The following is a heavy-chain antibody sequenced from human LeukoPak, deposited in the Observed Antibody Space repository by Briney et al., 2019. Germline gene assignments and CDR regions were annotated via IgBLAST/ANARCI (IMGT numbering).Heavy chain of an antibody. CDR3: ARGVGVATILNWFDP. CDR2: ISAYNGNT. J-gene: IGHJ5*02. CDR1: GYTFTSYG. Sequence: ASVKVSCKASGYTFTSYGISWVRQAPGQGLEWMGWISAYNGNTNYAQKLQGRVTMTTDTSTSTAYMELRSLRSNDTAVYYCARGVGVATILNWFDPWGQGTLVTVSS. V-gene: IGHV1-18*01. D-gene: IGHD5-12*01.